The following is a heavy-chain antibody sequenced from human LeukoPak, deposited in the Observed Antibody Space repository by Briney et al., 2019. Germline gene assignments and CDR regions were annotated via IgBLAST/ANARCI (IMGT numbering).Heavy chain of an antibody. CDR2: IYYSGST. D-gene: IGHD5-12*01. Sequence: KPSETLSLTCTVSGVSISSYYWSWIRQPPGKGLEWIGYIYYSGSTNYNPSLKSRVTISVDTSKNQLSLKLSSVTAADTAVYYCAKDIAGSGSVVGFDFWGQGTLVTVSS. CDR1: GVSISSYY. CDR3: AKDIAGSGSVVGFDF. J-gene: IGHJ4*02. V-gene: IGHV4-59*01.